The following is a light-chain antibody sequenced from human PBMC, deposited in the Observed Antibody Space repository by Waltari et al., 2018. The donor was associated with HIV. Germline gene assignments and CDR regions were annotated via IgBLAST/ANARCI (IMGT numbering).Light chain of an antibody. J-gene: IGLJ1*01. Sequence: QSALTQPASVSGSPGQSITISCTGTSSDVGGYNYVYWYKQHPGKAPKLMIYAVSNRPSGVSNRFSGSKSGNTASLTISGLQAEDEADYYCSSYTSSRSYVFGTGTRVTV. V-gene: IGLV2-14*03. CDR2: AVS. CDR3: SSYTSSRSYV. CDR1: SSDVGGYNY.